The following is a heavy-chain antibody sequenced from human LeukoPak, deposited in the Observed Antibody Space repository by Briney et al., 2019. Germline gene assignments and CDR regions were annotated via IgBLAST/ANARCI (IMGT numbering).Heavy chain of an antibody. CDR2: ISGSSDYI. D-gene: IGHD2-15*01. CDR1: GLTFSRSA. J-gene: IGHJ4*02. CDR3: ARLYCNGGSCYGKYYFDY. V-gene: IGHV3-21*01. Sequence: GGSLRLSCAACGLTFSRSAMEWVRQAPGKGLEWVSSISGSSDYIYYADSVKGRFTISRDNTKNSVSLQMNSLRAEDTAVYYCARLYCNGGSCYGKYYFDYWGQGALVTVSS.